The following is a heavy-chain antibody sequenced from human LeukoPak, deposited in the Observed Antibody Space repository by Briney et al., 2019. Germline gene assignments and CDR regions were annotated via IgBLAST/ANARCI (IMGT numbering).Heavy chain of an antibody. J-gene: IGHJ4*02. CDR3: ARGYDSSGYYSDY. CDR1: GFTVSSNY. D-gene: IGHD3-22*01. CDR2: IYSGGST. V-gene: IGHV3-53*01. Sequence: GSLRLSCAASGFTVSSNYMSWVRQAPGKGLEWVSVIYSGGSTYYADSVKGRFTISRDNSKNTLYLQMNSLRAEDTAVYYCARGYDSSGYYSDYWGQGTLVTVSS.